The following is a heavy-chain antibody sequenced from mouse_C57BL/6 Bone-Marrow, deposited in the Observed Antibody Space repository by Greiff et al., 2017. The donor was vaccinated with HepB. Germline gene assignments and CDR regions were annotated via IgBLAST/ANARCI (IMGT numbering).Heavy chain of an antibody. V-gene: IGHV1-7*01. CDR2: INPSSGYT. CDR1: GYTFTSYW. J-gene: IGHJ3*01. CDR3: ARCPANWDGYWFAY. Sequence: QVQLQQSGAELAKPGASVKLSCKASGYTFTSYWMHWVQQRPGQGLEWIGYINPSSGYTKYNQKLKDKATLTADKSSSTAYMQLSSLTYGDSAVYYCARCPANWDGYWFAYWGQGTLVTVSA. D-gene: IGHD4-1*01.